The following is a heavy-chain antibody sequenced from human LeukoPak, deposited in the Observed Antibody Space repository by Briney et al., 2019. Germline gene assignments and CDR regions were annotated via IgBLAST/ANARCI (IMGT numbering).Heavy chain of an antibody. CDR3: ARAYSGYVLGPSDYFDY. D-gene: IGHD5-12*01. CDR2: IIPILGIA. J-gene: IGHJ4*02. CDR1: GGTFSSYA. V-gene: IGHV1-69*04. Sequence: GASVKVSCKASGGTFSSYAISWVRQAPGQGLEWMGRIIPILGIANYAQKFQGRVTITADKSTSTAYMELSSLRSEDTAVYYCARAYSGYVLGPSDYFDYWGQGTLVTVSS.